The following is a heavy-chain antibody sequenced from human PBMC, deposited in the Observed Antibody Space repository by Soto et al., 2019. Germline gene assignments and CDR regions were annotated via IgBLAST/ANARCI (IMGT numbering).Heavy chain of an antibody. Sequence: QVQLVESGGGVVQPGRSLRLSCAASGFNFSNYAMHWVRQAPGKGLEWVAIISYDGSNKYYADSVKGRFTVSRDNSKNTLYLQLSCLRDEDTAVFYCAKADYFDAFDMWGQGTMVTVSS. CDR2: ISYDGSNK. J-gene: IGHJ3*02. CDR3: AKADYFDAFDM. D-gene: IGHD5-12*01. CDR1: GFNFSNYA. V-gene: IGHV3-30*18.